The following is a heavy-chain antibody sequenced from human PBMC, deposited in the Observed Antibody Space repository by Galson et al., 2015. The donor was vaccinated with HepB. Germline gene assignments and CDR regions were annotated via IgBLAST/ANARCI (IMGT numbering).Heavy chain of an antibody. J-gene: IGHJ6*02. CDR1: GFTFSDYY. V-gene: IGHV3-11*05. CDR3: ARERLVVAATMHYYYGMDV. D-gene: IGHD2-15*01. Sequence: SLRLSCAASGFTFSDYYMSWIRQAPGKGLEWVSYISSSSSYTNYADSVKGRFTISRDNAKNSLYLQMNSLRAEDTAVYYCARERLVVAATMHYYYGMDVWGQGTTVTVSS. CDR2: ISSSSSYT.